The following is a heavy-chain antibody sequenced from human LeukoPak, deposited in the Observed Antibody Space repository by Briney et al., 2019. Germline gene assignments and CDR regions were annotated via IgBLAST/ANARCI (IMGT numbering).Heavy chain of an antibody. CDR1: GFTVSDNY. CDR3: ARDAPQVPAAGVLAS. D-gene: IGHD6-13*01. CDR2: MYSRGDT. Sequence: GGSLRLSCAASGFTVSDNYMSWVSQAPGKGLEWVSVMYSRGDTYYANSVKGRFTFSRDISKNTLYLQMNGLRIEDTAMYYCARDAPQVPAAGVLASWGQGTLVIVSS. V-gene: IGHV3-53*01. J-gene: IGHJ5*02.